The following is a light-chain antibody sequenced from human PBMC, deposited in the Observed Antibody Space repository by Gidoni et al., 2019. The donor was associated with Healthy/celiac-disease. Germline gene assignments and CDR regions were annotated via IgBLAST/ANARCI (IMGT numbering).Light chain of an antibody. V-gene: IGKV1-39*01. J-gene: IGKJ2*01. CDR3: QQSYSTPLYT. Sequence: DIQMTQSPSSLSASVGDRVTITCRASQSISSYLNWYQQKPWKAPKLLSYAASSLQSGVPSRFSGSGSGTDFTLTISSLQPEDFATYYCQQSYSTPLYTFGQGTKLEIK. CDR1: QSISSY. CDR2: AAS.